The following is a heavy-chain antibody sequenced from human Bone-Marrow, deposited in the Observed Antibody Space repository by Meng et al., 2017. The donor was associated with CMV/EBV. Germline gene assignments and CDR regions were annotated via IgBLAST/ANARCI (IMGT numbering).Heavy chain of an antibody. J-gene: IGHJ5*02. CDR2: IDPKDSYT. D-gene: IGHD6-13*01. CDR1: GYSFSTYG. V-gene: IGHV5-10-1*01. Sequence: SGYSFSTYGINWVRQKPGRGLEWIGRIDPKDSYTTYSPSFQGHVSISADKSIGIVYLQWSSLKASDTAMYYCAVVRKAAGLGWSDPWGQGTLVTSPQ. CDR3: AVVRKAAGLGWSDP.